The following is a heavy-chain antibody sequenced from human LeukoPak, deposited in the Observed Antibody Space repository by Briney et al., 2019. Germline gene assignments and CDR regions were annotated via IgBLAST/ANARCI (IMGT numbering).Heavy chain of an antibody. CDR2: ISSSSSYI. J-gene: IGHJ3*02. CDR3: ARAHRHDYVWGSYRQNAFDI. V-gene: IGHV3-21*01. Sequence: GGSLRLSCAASGFTFSSYSMNWVRQAPGKGLEWVSSISSSSSYIYYADSVKGRFTISRDNAKNSLYLQMNSLRAEDTAVYYCARAHRHDYVWGSYRQNAFDIWGQGTMVTVSS. CDR1: GFTFSSYS. D-gene: IGHD3-16*02.